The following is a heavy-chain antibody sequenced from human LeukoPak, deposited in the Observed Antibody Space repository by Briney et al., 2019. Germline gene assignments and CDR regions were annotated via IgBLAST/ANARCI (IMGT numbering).Heavy chain of an antibody. Sequence: PGGSLRLSCAASGFTFSNYELNWVRQAPGKGLEWVSYISSSGSMIYYADSVKGRFTVSRDNAKNSLFLQMNSLRAEDTAVYYCAGAYSSGWRRIDYWGQGTLVTVSS. CDR1: GFTFSNYE. D-gene: IGHD6-19*01. CDR2: ISSSGSMI. CDR3: AGAYSSGWRRIDY. J-gene: IGHJ4*02. V-gene: IGHV3-48*03.